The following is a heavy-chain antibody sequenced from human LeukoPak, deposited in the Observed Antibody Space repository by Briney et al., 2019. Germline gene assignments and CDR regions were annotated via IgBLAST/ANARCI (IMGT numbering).Heavy chain of an antibody. CDR2: ISAYNGNT. Sequence: GASVKVSCKASGYTFTSYGISWVRQAPGQGLEWMGWISAYNGNTNYAQKLQGRVTMTTDTSTSTAYMELRSLRSDDTAVYYCARGLIGGSGSSSFDYWGQGTLVTVSS. J-gene: IGHJ4*02. V-gene: IGHV1-18*01. D-gene: IGHD3-10*01. CDR1: GYTFTSYG. CDR3: ARGLIGGSGSSSFDY.